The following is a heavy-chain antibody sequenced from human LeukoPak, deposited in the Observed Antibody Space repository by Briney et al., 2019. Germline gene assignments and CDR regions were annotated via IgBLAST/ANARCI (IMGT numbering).Heavy chain of an antibody. CDR2: IYYSGST. CDR1: GGSISSSSYY. Sequence: SETLSLTCTVSGGSISSSSYYWGWIRQPPGKGLEWIGSIYYSGSTYYNPSLKSRVTISVDTSKNQFSLKLSSVTAADTAVYYCARDPSFWSGYSVTDSPFDYWGQGTLVTVSS. V-gene: IGHV4-39*07. D-gene: IGHD3-3*01. J-gene: IGHJ4*02. CDR3: ARDPSFWSGYSVTDSPFDY.